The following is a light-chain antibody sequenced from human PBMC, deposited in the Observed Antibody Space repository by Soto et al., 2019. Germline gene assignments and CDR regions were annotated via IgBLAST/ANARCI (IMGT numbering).Light chain of an antibody. J-gene: IGLJ1*01. Sequence: QSVLTQPPSASGTPGQRVIISCSGGSSNIGRNTVNWYQHLPGTAPRLLIYTNDQRPSGVPDRFSGSKSGTSASRAISGLQSEDEADYYCAAWDDTSSFVFGTGTKLTVL. V-gene: IGLV1-44*01. CDR1: SSNIGRNT. CDR3: AAWDDTSSFV. CDR2: TND.